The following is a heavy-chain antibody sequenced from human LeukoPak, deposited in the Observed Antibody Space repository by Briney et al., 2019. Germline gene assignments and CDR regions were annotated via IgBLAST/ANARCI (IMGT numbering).Heavy chain of an antibody. J-gene: IGHJ5*02. D-gene: IGHD3-10*01. Sequence: GGSLRLSCAASGFTFSSYAMSWARQAPGKGLEWVSAISGSGGSTYYADSVKGRFTISRDNSKNTLYLQMNSLRAEDTAVYYCAKDQYYYGSGSSHWFDPWGQGTLVTVSS. CDR1: GFTFSSYA. CDR2: ISGSGGST. V-gene: IGHV3-23*01. CDR3: AKDQYYYGSGSSHWFDP.